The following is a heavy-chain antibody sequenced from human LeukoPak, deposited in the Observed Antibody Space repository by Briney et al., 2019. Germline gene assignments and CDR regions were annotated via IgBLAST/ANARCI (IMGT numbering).Heavy chain of an antibody. J-gene: IGHJ3*02. CDR1: GYTFTGYY. V-gene: IGHV1-2*02. Sequence: EASVKVSCKASGYTFTGYYMHWVRQAPGQGLEWMGWINPNSGGTNYAQKLQGRVTMTTDTSTSTAYMELRSLRSDDTAVYYCARASTHRYNWKSGQLNDAFDIWGQGTMVTVSS. D-gene: IGHD1-20*01. CDR3: ARASTHRYNWKSGQLNDAFDI. CDR2: INPNSGGT.